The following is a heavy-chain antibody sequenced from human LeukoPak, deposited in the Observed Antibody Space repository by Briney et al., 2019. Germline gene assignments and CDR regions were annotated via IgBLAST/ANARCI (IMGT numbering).Heavy chain of an antibody. J-gene: IGHJ4*02. CDR1: GFTVSSNF. CDR2: IYSGGST. CDR3: ARGGDSLHY. Sequence: PGGSLRLSCAASGFTVSSNFMTWVRQAPGQGLEWVSVIYSGGSTYYADSVKDRFTISGDNSKNMPYLQMNSLRAEDTAVYYCARGGDSLHYWGQGTLVTVSS. V-gene: IGHV3-66*01. D-gene: IGHD3-10*01.